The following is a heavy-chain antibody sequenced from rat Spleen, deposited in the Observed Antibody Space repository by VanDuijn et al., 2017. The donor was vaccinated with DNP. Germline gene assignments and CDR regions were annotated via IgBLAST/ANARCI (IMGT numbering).Heavy chain of an antibody. CDR2: IWNNGDT. V-gene: IGHV2-41*01. J-gene: IGHJ2*01. Sequence: QVQLKESGPGLVQPSQTLSLTCTVAGFSLTGYNVHWARQPPGKGLEWMGIIWNNGDTDYNSAIKSRLSISRDTSKSQVFFKMNSLQTEDTAMYFCARTTDDIVSSYYFDYWGQGVMVTVSS. D-gene: IGHD1-11*01. CDR1: GFSLTGYN. CDR3: ARTTDDIVSSYYFDY.